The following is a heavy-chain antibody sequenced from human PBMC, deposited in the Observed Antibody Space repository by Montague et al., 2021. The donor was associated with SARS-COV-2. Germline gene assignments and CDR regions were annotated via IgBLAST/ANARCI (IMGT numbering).Heavy chain of an antibody. J-gene: IGHJ4*02. Sequence: SLRLSCAASGFTFNNYAMHWVRQAPGKGLEWVAIISYDGSNKYCADSVKGRFAISRDNSKNTLYLQMNSLRAEDTAVYYCVRAPLIKARIAVAGTTVYWGQGTLVTISS. CDR1: GFTFNNYA. CDR3: VRAPLIKARIAVAGTTVY. CDR2: ISYDGSNK. D-gene: IGHD6-19*01. V-gene: IGHV3-30*09.